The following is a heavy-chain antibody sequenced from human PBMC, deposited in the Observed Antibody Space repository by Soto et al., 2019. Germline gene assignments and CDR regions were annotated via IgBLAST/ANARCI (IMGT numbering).Heavy chain of an antibody. CDR2: IRNKASSSTT. Sequence: GGSLRLSCVASGFIFSDHYMDWVRQAPGKGLEWVGRIRNKASSSTTEYAASVKGRFSISRDDSKNSLFLQMSSLKTEDTAVYYGGGGAVGRAPLQHWSQGTLVTVSS. CDR3: GGGAVGRAPLQH. CDR1: GFIFSDHY. V-gene: IGHV3-72*01. J-gene: IGHJ1*01. D-gene: IGHD1-1*01.